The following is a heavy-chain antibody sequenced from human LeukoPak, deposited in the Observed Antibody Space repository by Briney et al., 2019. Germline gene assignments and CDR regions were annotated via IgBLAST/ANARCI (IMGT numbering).Heavy chain of an antibody. CDR2: IYPGDSDT. CDR3: ARLPYCGGDCYPNWFDP. V-gene: IGHV5-51*01. D-gene: IGHD2-21*02. J-gene: IGHJ5*02. CDR1: GYSFTNYW. Sequence: GESLKISCKGSGYSFTNYWIGWVRQMPGKGLECMGIIYPGDSDTRYSPSFQGQVTISADTSISTAYLQWSSLKASDTAMYYCARLPYCGGDCYPNWFDPWGQGTLVTVSS.